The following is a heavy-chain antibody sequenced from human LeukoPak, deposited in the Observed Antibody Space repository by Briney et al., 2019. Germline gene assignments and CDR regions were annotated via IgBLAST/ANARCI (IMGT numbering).Heavy chain of an antibody. J-gene: IGHJ4*02. V-gene: IGHV3-7*03. CDR3: VTGPLDY. CDR1: GFTVSSNY. CDR2: IQQDGSEQ. Sequence: SGGSLRLSCAASGFTVSSNYMTWVRQAPGKGLEWVANIQQDGSEQYYVDSVKGRFTISRDNAKNSLYLQMNSLRAGDTAVYYCVTGPLDYWGQGTLVTVSS. D-gene: IGHD3-10*01.